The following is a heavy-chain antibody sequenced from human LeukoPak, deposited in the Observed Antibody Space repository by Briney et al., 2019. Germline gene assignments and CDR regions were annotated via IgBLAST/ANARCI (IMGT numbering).Heavy chain of an antibody. CDR1: GFTFSSYA. CDR3: VKGNSRYYYDY. CDR2: ITAGGDTT. J-gene: IGHJ4*02. V-gene: IGHV3-23*01. Sequence: GGSLRLSCAASGFTFSSYAMTWVRQTPGKGLEWVSSITAGGDTTYYAGSVKGRFSISRDNSKNTLFLQMTSLRSEDTAIFYCVKGNSRYYYDYWGQGTLVIVSS. D-gene: IGHD3-22*01.